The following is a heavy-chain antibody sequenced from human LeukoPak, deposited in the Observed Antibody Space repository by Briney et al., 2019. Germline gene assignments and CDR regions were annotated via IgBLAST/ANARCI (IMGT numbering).Heavy chain of an antibody. CDR1: GGSISSSSYY. CDR3: ARERVEGPLANIVVVPAAYFDY. J-gene: IGHJ4*02. CDR2: IYYSGST. V-gene: IGHV4-61*01. D-gene: IGHD2-2*01. Sequence: PSETLSLTCTVSGGSISSSSYYWRWIRQPPGKGLEWIGYIYYSGSTNYNPSLKSRVTISVDTSKNQFSLKLSSVTAADTAVYYCARERVEGPLANIVVVPAAYFDYWGQGTLVTVSS.